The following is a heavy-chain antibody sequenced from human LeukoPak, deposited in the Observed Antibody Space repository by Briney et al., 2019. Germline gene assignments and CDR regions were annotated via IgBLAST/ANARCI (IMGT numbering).Heavy chain of an antibody. D-gene: IGHD1-7*01. CDR1: GFTFSDYY. J-gene: IGHJ4*02. CDR2: ISSSSSYT. V-gene: IGHV3-11*06. Sequence: PGGSLRLSCAASGFTFSDYYMSWIRQAPGKGLEWVSYISSSSSYTNYADSVKGRFTISRDNAKNSLYLQMNSLRAEDTAVYYCARLDQNWNYYFVYWGQGTLVTVSS. CDR3: ARLDQNWNYYFVY.